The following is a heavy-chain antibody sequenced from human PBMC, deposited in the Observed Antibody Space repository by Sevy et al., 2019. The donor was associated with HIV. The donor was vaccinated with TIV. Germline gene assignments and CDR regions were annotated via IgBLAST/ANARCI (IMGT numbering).Heavy chain of an antibody. J-gene: IGHJ5*02. CDR3: ARDRGGDYVTQFDP. V-gene: IGHV4-38-2*02. Sequence: SETPLTCTVSGDSISGGYYWGWIRQSPGKGLEWIGGIYHSGNTYYNPSLKSRVTISVDTSKNQFSLKLSSVTAADTAVYYCARDRGGDYVTQFDPWGQGTLVTVSS. CDR2: IYHSGNT. CDR1: GDSISGGYY. D-gene: IGHD4-17*01.